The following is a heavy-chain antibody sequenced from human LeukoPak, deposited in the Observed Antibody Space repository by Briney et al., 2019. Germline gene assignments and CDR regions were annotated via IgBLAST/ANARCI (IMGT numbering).Heavy chain of an antibody. Sequence: GRSLRLSCAASEFTFSSYNMYWVRQAPGKGLEWVAVISSDGSNKYYADSVKGRFTISRDNSKNTLYLQMNSLRTEDTAVYYCAKVAYVFWSGYSTPYYCDYWGQGTLVTVSS. CDR1: EFTFSSYN. V-gene: IGHV3-30-3*01. CDR3: AKVAYVFWSGYSTPYYCDY. CDR2: ISSDGSNK. D-gene: IGHD3-3*01. J-gene: IGHJ4*02.